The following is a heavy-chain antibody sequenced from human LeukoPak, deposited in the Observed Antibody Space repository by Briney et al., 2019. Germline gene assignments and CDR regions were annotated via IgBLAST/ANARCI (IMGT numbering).Heavy chain of an antibody. V-gene: IGHV1-2*02. Sequence: ASVKVSCKVSGYTFTGYYMHWVRQAPGQGLEWMGWINPNSGGTNYAQKFQGRVTMTRDTSISTAYMELSRLRSEDTAVYYCATIPMAYVVGARGLFDYWGQGTLVTVSS. CDR3: ATIPMAYVVGARGLFDY. J-gene: IGHJ4*02. CDR2: INPNSGGT. D-gene: IGHD1-26*01. CDR1: GYTFTGYY.